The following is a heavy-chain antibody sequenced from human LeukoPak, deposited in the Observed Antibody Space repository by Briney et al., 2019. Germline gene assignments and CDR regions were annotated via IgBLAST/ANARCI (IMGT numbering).Heavy chain of an antibody. V-gene: IGHV3-48*03. CDR2: IGSSGTTI. J-gene: IGHJ4*02. CDR3: ALLAVASDFDY. CDR1: GFPFSFYE. D-gene: IGHD6-19*01. Sequence: RSGGSLRLSCAVSGFPFSFYEMNWVRQAPGKGLEWVSNIGSSGTTIYYADPVKGRFSISRDNAKSSLYLQMNSLRVEDTAVYYCALLAVASDFDYWGQGALVTVSS.